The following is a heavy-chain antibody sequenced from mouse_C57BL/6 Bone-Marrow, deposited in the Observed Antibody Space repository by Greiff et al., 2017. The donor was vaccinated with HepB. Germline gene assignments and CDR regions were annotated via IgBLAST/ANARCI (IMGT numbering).Heavy chain of an antibody. CDR2: IRSKSNNYAT. D-gene: IGHD2-5*01. J-gene: IGHJ4*01. CDR3: VRAYYSNYYAMDY. V-gene: IGHV10-1*01. Sequence: GGGLVQPKGSLKLSCAASGFSFNTYAMNWVRQAPGKGLEWVARIRSKSNNYATYYADSVKDRFTIFRDDSESMLYLQMNNLKTEDTAMYYCVRAYYSNYYAMDYWGQGTSVTVSS. CDR1: GFSFNTYA.